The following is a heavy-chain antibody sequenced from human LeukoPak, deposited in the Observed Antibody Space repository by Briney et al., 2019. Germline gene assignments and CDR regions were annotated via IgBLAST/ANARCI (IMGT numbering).Heavy chain of an antibody. CDR2: IIPVFSTT. D-gene: IGHD5-24*01. CDR3: VRDGFGEGYNSRRFDP. V-gene: IGHV1-69*05. J-gene: IGHJ5*02. Sequence: VASVKVSCKASGGIYSSYTISWVRQAPGQGLEWMGGIIPVFSTTNLAQKFQGRLKISMDESTSTAYMQLSSLRYDGTAAYYCVRDGFGEGYNSRRFDPWGQGTLVTVST. CDR1: GGIYSSYT.